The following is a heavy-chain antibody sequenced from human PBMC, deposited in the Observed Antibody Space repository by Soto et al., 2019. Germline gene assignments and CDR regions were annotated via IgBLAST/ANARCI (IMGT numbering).Heavy chain of an antibody. CDR3: ARLNAVGATKADC. CDR2: IYYTGGT. CDR1: GGTISSDDYY. Sequence: QVQLQESGPGLVKPSQTLALTCTVSGGTISSDDYYWSWIRQPPGKGLEYIGYIYYTGGTDYNPSLKSRLAMSVDTSKNQFSLNLSSVTAADTAVYFCARLNAVGATKADCWGRGTLVTVSS. V-gene: IGHV4-30-4*01. D-gene: IGHD1-26*01. J-gene: IGHJ4*02.